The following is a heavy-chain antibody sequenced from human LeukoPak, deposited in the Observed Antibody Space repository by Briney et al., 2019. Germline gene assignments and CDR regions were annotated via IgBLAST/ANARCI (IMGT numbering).Heavy chain of an antibody. CDR1: GYSISSGYY. D-gene: IGHD3-22*01. Sequence: TSETLSLTCTVSGYSISSGYYWGWIRQPPGKGLEWIGSIYHSGSTYYNPSLKSRVTISVDTSKNQFSLKLSSVTAADTAVYYCARHYDSSGYYKDDAFDIWGQGTMVTVSS. V-gene: IGHV4-38-2*02. CDR2: IYHSGST. CDR3: ARHYDSSGYYKDDAFDI. J-gene: IGHJ3*02.